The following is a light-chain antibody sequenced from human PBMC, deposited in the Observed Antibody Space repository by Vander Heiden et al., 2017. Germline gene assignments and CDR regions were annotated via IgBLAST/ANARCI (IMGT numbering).Light chain of an antibody. V-gene: IGLV1-44*01. J-gene: IGLJ3*02. CDR2: SNN. CDR1: SSNIGSHT. Sequence: QSVLTQPPSASGTPGQRVTISCSGSSSNIGSHTVNWSQQLQGTAPNLLIYSNNQRPSGVPDRFSGSKSGTSASLAISGLQSEDEADYYCAAWDDSLNGWVFGGGTKLTVL. CDR3: AAWDDSLNGWV.